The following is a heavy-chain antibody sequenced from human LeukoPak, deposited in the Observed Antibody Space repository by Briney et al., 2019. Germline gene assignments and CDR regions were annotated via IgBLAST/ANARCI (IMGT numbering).Heavy chain of an antibody. Sequence: GGCLRLSCAGSGFALRSYSLTWVRQAPGKGLEWVSSISSTSAYIHYADSVKGRFTISRDNVDNVVYLEMNSLGAEDTATYYCARVAVSGPTGWFDSWGQGTLVIVSS. CDR3: ARVAVSGPTGWFDS. D-gene: IGHD2-8*02. J-gene: IGHJ5*01. CDR2: ISSTSAYI. CDR1: GFALRSYS. V-gene: IGHV3-21*01.